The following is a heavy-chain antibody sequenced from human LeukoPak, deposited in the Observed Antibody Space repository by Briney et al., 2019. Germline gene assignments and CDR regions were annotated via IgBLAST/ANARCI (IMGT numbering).Heavy chain of an antibody. D-gene: IGHD3-22*01. CDR1: GFTFDDYA. Sequence: GGSLRLSCAASGFTFDDYAMHWVRQAPGKGLEWVSGISWNSGSIGYADSVKGRFTISRDNAKNSLYLQMNSLRAEDTAVYYCARERYYDSSGYYNFGNYGMDVWGQGTTVTVSS. V-gene: IGHV3-9*01. CDR3: ARERYYDSSGYYNFGNYGMDV. J-gene: IGHJ6*02. CDR2: ISWNSGSI.